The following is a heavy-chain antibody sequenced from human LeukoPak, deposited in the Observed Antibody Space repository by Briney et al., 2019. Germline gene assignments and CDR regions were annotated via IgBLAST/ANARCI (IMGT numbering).Heavy chain of an antibody. CDR3: ARYYYDSSGYYGAFDI. V-gene: IGHV1-69*05. D-gene: IGHD3-22*01. CDR2: IIPIFGTA. Sequence: SVKVSCKASGGTFSSYAISWVRQAPGQGLEWMGGIIPIFGTANYAQKFQGRVTITTDESTSTAYMELSSLRSEDTAVYYCARYYYDSSGYYGAFDIWGQRDNGHRLF. J-gene: IGHJ3*02. CDR1: GGTFSSYA.